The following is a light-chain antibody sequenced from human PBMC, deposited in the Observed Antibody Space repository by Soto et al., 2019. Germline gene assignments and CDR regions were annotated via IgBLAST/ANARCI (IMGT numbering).Light chain of an antibody. J-gene: IGKJ4*01. Sequence: EIVLTQSPATLSLPPGERATLSCRASQSVSSYLAWYQQKPGQAPRLLIYDASNRATGIPARFSGSGSGTDFTLTISSLEPEDFAVYYCQQRSELTFGGGTKVEIK. CDR2: DAS. CDR3: QQRSELT. CDR1: QSVSSY. V-gene: IGKV3-11*01.